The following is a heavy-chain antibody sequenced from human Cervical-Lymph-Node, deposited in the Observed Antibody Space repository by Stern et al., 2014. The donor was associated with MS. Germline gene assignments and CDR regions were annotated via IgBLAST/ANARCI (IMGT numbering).Heavy chain of an antibody. Sequence: QLQESGPGLVKPSQTLSLTCTVSGGSISSGGYYWSWIRQHPGKGLEWIGYIYYSGSTYYNPSLKSRVTISVDTSKNQFSLKLSSVTAADTAVYYCARTFSGTYAFDIWGQGTMVTVSS. CDR3: ARTFSGTYAFDI. V-gene: IGHV4-31*03. J-gene: IGHJ3*02. D-gene: IGHD1-14*01. CDR2: IYYSGST. CDR1: GGSISSGGYY.